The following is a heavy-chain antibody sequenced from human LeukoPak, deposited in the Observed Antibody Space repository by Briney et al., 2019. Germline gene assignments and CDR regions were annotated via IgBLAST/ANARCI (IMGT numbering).Heavy chain of an antibody. D-gene: IGHD3-10*01. Sequence: SETLSLTCAVYGVSFSGYYWSWIRQPPGKGLEWIGEINHSGSTNYSPSLKSRVTISVDTSKNQFSLKLSSVTAADTAVYYCARARVTMVRGVTFILDYWGQGTLVTVSS. V-gene: IGHV4-34*01. CDR2: INHSGST. CDR3: ARARVTMVRGVTFILDY. J-gene: IGHJ4*02. CDR1: GVSFSGYY.